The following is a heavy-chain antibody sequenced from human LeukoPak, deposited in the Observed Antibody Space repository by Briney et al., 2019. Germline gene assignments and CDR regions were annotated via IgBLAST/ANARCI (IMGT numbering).Heavy chain of an antibody. CDR1: GGTFSSYA. V-gene: IGHV1-69*01. J-gene: IGHJ4*02. Sequence: SVKVSCKASGGTFSSYAISWVRQAPGQGLEWMGGIIPIFGTANYAQKFQGRVTITADGSTSTAYMELSSLRSEDTAVYYCARGVLSTYYDFWSGYWYYFDYWGQGTLVTVSS. D-gene: IGHD3-3*01. CDR3: ARGVLSTYYDFWSGYWYYFDY. CDR2: IIPIFGTA.